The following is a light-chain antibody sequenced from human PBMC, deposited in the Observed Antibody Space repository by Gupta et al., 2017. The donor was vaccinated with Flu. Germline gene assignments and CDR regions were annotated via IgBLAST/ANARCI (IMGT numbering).Light chain of an antibody. Sequence: QSEPTQPPSASGPPGQRVIISCSGSSSNTGSNYVYWYQQLPGTAPKLLIYMNNQRPSGVPYRFSGSKSGTSASLAISGLRSEDEADYYCAACDDSLSGVFGGGTKLTVL. V-gene: IGLV1-47*01. CDR3: AACDDSLSGV. CDR2: MNN. J-gene: IGLJ3*02. CDR1: SSNTGSNY.